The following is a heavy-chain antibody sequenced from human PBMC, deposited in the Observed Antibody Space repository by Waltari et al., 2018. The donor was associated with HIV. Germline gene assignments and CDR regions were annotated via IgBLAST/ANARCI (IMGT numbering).Heavy chain of an antibody. D-gene: IGHD2-2*01. V-gene: IGHV1-2*04. J-gene: IGHJ4*02. CDR1: EYTFTTYH. CDR3: SRALSTTWHNLDY. CDR2: LNPDNGDT. Sequence: QVQLIQSGAEMKKPGASMKVSCKASEYTFTTYHIHWVRQAPGEGLEWISWLNPDNGDTQYAQKFQGWVSMTMDTSINTAYMNLTRLRSEDSAVYYCSRALSTTWHNLDYWGQGTLVTVSS.